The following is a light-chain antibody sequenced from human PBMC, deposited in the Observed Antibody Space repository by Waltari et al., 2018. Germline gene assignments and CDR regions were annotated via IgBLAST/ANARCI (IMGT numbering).Light chain of an antibody. Sequence: DIVMTQSPDSLAVSLGERATINCKSSQSVLYSSNNKYYLAWYQQKPVQPPKLLIYWASTRESGVPDRVSGSGSGTDFTLTISSLQAEDVAVYYCQQYYSTPLTFGPGTKVDIK. V-gene: IGKV4-1*01. CDR3: QQYYSTPLT. CDR1: QSVLYSSNNKYY. CDR2: WAS. J-gene: IGKJ3*01.